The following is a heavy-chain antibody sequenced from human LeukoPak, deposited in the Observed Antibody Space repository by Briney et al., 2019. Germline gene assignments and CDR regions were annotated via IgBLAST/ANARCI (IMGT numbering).Heavy chain of an antibody. Sequence: GGSLSLSCAASGFTFSRYAMHWVRQAPGKGLESVSAISSNGGSTYYANSVKGRFTISRDNSKNTLYLQMGSLRAEDLVVYYCARDFGLTGKVDYWGQGTLVTVSS. CDR2: ISSNGGST. D-gene: IGHD1-20*01. J-gene: IGHJ4*02. V-gene: IGHV3-64*01. CDR3: ARDFGLTGKVDY. CDR1: GFTFSRYA.